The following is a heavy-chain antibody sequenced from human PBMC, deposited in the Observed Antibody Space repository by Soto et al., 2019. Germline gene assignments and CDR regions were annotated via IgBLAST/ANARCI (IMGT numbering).Heavy chain of an antibody. CDR2: IWYDGSNK. D-gene: IGHD6-19*01. CDR1: GFTFSSYG. J-gene: IGHJ4*02. Sequence: QVQLVESGGGVVQPGNSLRLSCAASGFTFSSYGMHWVRQAPGKGLEWVAVIWYDGSNKYYADSVKGRFTISRDNSKNTLYRQMNSLRAEDTAVYYCARDQQWLVRFYFDFWGQGTLVTVSS. V-gene: IGHV3-33*01. CDR3: ARDQQWLVRFYFDF.